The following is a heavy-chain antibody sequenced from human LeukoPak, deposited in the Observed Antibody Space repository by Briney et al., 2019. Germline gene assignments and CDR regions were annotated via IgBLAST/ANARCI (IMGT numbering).Heavy chain of an antibody. V-gene: IGHV3-33*06. D-gene: IGHD4-17*01. CDR1: GFTFSSYG. CDR2: IWYDGSNK. J-gene: IGHJ4*02. CDR3: AKDGIPYGDYDY. Sequence: RGSLRLSCAASGFTFSSYGMHWVRQAPGKGLEWVAVIWYDGSNKYYADSVKGRFTISRDNSRNTLYLQMNSLRAEDTAVYYCAKDGIPYGDYDYWGQGTLVTVSS.